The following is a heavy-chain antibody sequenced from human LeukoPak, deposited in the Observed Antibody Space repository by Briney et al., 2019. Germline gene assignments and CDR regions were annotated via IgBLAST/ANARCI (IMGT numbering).Heavy chain of an antibody. CDR3: ARAPGNYYDSTGYWYFDL. Sequence: GGSLRLSCTASGFSFSNYAMNWVRQAPGKGLEWLSYISTSSTTIHYADSVKGRFTSSREDARNSLYLQMNSLRAEDAAVYFCARAPGNYYDSTGYWYFDLWGRGTLVTVSS. V-gene: IGHV3-48*01. J-gene: IGHJ2*01. CDR2: ISTSSTTI. CDR1: GFSFSNYA. D-gene: IGHD3-22*01.